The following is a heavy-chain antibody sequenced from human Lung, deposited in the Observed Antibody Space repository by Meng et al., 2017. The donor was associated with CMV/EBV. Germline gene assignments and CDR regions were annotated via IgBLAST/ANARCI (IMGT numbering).Heavy chain of an antibody. CDR2: IYSGDSST. J-gene: IGHJ4*02. CDR1: GFTLSNYA. V-gene: IGHV3-23*03. D-gene: IGHD2-8*01. Sequence: GGSLRPXCAASGFTLSNYAMSWVRQAPGKGLEWVSVIYSGDSSTHYADSVKGRFTISRDNSKNTLYLQMNSLRAEDTAVYYCAKDHMLSYFDYWGQGTLVTVSS. CDR3: AKDHMLSYFDY.